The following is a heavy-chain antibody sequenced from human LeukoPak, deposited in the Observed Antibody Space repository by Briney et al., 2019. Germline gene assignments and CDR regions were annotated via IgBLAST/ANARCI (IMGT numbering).Heavy chain of an antibody. CDR3: ARDPRAVGYYYGMDV. D-gene: IGHD1-26*01. J-gene: IGHJ6*02. Sequence: SQTLSLTCTVSGGSISSGNYYWSWIRQPPGKGLEWIGYIYYSGSTNYNPSLKSRVTISVDTSKNQFSLKLSSVTAADTAVYYCARDPRAVGYYYGMDVWGQGTTVTVSS. V-gene: IGHV4-61*01. CDR1: GGSISSGNYY. CDR2: IYYSGST.